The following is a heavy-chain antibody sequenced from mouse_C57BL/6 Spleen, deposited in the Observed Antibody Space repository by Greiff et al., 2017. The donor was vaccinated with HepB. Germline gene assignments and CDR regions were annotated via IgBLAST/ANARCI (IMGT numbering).Heavy chain of an antibody. V-gene: IGHV1-81*01. CDR2: IYPRSGNT. CDR1: GYTFTSYG. Sequence: QVQLKESGAELARPGASVKLSCKASGYTFTSYGISWVKQRTGQGLEWIGEIYPRSGNTYYNEKFKGKATLTADKSSSTAYMELRSLTSEDSAVYFCARVVYYGNSYYAMDYWGQGTSVTVSS. D-gene: IGHD2-1*01. J-gene: IGHJ4*01. CDR3: ARVVYYGNSYYAMDY.